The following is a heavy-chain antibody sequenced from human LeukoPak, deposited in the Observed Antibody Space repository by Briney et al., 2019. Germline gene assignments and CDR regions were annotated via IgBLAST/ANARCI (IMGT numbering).Heavy chain of an antibody. CDR1: GGSISSSSYY. D-gene: IGHD2-2*01. CDR2: IYYSGST. CDR3: ARAGAYCSSTSCYGQNWFDP. J-gene: IGHJ5*02. Sequence: QLQLQESGPGLVKPSETLSLTCTVSGGSISSSSYYWGWIRQPPGKGLEWIGYIYYSGSTYYNPSLKSRVTISVDTSKNQFSLKLSSVTAADTAVYYCARAGAYCSSTSCYGQNWFDPWGQGTLVTVSS. V-gene: IGHV4-30-4*08.